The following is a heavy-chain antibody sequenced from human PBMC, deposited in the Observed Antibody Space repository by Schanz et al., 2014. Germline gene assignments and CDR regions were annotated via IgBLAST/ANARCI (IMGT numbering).Heavy chain of an antibody. J-gene: IGHJ1*01. V-gene: IGHV1-18*04. CDR1: GDTLSSYG. CDR3: AGATYSSSWYGGSEYFQH. Sequence: QVPLVQSGAEVKKPGSSVTVSCKASGDTLSSYGISWVRQAPGQGPEWMGWISDYNADTKYAQKVQGRVTMTTDTSTSTAYMELRSLRSDDTAVYYCAGATYSSSWYGGSEYFQHWGQGTLVTVSS. D-gene: IGHD6-13*01. CDR2: ISDYNADT.